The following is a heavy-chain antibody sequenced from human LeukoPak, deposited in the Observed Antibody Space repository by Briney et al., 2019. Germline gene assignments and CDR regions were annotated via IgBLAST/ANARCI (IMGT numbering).Heavy chain of an antibody. CDR1: GYTFTGYY. CDR3: ARDGASGSYPAGGFDP. J-gene: IGHJ5*02. D-gene: IGHD3-10*01. Sequence: GASVKVSCKASGYTFTGYYMHWVRQAPGQGLEWMGRINPNSGGTNYAQKFQGRVTMTRDTSISTAYMELSRLRSDDTAVYYCARDGASGSYPAGGFDPWGQGTLVTVSS. CDR2: INPNSGGT. V-gene: IGHV1-2*06.